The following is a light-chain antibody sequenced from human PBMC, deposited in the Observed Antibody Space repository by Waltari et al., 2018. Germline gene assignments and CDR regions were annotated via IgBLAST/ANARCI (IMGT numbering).Light chain of an antibody. Sequence: QSALTQPPSASGSPGQSVTISCTGTSSDVGGYNYVSWYQQHPGKAPNLMIYEVSKRPSGVPDRFSGSKSCNTASLTVSGLQADDEADYYCSSYAGSNNFVVFGGGTKLTVL. CDR2: EVS. CDR1: SSDVGGYNY. V-gene: IGLV2-8*01. CDR3: SSYAGSNNFVV. J-gene: IGLJ2*01.